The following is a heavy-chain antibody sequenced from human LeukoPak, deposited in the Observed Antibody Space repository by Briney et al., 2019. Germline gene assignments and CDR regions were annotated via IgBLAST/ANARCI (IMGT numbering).Heavy chain of an antibody. CDR1: GFTFSDYY. CDR2: ISSSGSTI. CDR3: ARDNVDSGSYHDY. J-gene: IGHJ4*02. Sequence: GGSLRLSCAASGFTFSDYYMSWIRQAPGKGLEWVSYISSSGSTIYYADSVKGRFTISRGNAKNSLYLQMNSLRAEDTAVYYCARDNVDSGSYHDYWGQGTLVTVSS. V-gene: IGHV3-11*01. D-gene: IGHD3-10*01.